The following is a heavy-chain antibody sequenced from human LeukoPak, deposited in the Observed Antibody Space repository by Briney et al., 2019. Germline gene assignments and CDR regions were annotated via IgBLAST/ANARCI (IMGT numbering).Heavy chain of an antibody. CDR3: AELGITMIGGV. CDR1: GFTFSSCW. CDR2: IRQDGSQK. Sequence: GSLRLPCAASGFTFSSCWMSWVRQAPGKGLEWVATIRQDGSQKYYVDSVKGRFTISRDNAKNSLYLQMNSLRAEDTAVYYCAELGITMIGGVWGKGTTVTISS. J-gene: IGHJ6*04. V-gene: IGHV3-7*01. D-gene: IGHD3-10*02.